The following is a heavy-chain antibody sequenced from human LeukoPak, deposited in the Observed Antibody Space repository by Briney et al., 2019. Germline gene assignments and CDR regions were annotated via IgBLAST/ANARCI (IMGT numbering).Heavy chain of an antibody. CDR2: ISGGGRST. V-gene: IGHV3-23*01. CDR1: GFSFSTCA. J-gene: IGHJ4*02. CDR3: ARERYFDY. Sequence: GGSLRLSCAASGFSFSTCAMSWVRQAPGKGLEWVSTISGGGRSTDYADSVKGHFTISRDNSKNTLYLQMNSLRAEDTAVYYCARERYFDYWGQGTLVTVSS.